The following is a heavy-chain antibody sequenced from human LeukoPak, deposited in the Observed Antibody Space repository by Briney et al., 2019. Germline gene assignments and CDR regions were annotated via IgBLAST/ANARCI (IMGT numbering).Heavy chain of an antibody. V-gene: IGHV3-23*01. J-gene: IGHJ4*02. D-gene: IGHD5-12*01. CDR2: ISGSGGST. CDR1: GFTFSSYA. Sequence: GGSLRLSCAASGFTFSSYAMSWVRQAPGKGLEWVSAISGSGGSTYYADSVKGRFTISRDNSKNTLYLQMNSLRAEDTAVYYCAKVRGHSGYETIDYWGQGTLVTVSS. CDR3: AKVRGHSGYETIDY.